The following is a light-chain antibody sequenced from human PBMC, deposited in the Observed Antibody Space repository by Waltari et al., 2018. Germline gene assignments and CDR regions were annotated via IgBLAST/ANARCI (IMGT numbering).Light chain of an antibody. Sequence: DIQVTQSPSSLSASVGDRVTVSCRASQGINKELRWYQQKPGKAPKLLIYAASSLQTGVSARFSGSGSGTDFTHTINSLQPEDIATYYCQKDYTTPWTFGQGTKVEIK. V-gene: IGKV1-27*01. CDR1: QGINKE. CDR2: AAS. J-gene: IGKJ1*01. CDR3: QKDYTTPWT.